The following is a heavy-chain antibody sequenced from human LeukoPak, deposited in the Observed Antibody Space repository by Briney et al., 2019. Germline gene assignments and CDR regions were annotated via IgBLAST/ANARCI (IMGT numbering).Heavy chain of an antibody. V-gene: IGHV3-66*01. CDR1: GFTFSSNY. D-gene: IGHD3-22*01. Sequence: PGGSLRLSCAASGFTFSSNYMSWVRQAPGKGLEWVSVIYSGGSTYYADSVKGRFTISRDNSKNTLYLQMKSLRAEDTAVYYCAGSQYYSDSSGYHSDAFDIWGQGTMVTVSS. CDR3: AGSQYYSDSSGYHSDAFDI. CDR2: IYSGGST. J-gene: IGHJ3*02.